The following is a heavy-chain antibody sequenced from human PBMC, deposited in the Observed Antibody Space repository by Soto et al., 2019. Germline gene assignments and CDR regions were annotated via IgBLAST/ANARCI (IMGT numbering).Heavy chain of an antibody. CDR2: IYPGDSDT. Sequence: GESLKISCKGSGYTFNTYWIGWVRQMPGKGLEWMGIIYPGDSDTRYSPSFQGQVTISRDNSKSTLYLQMNSLTPEDTAVYYCATTPGGAAYWGQGTLVTVSS. V-gene: IGHV5-51*01. D-gene: IGHD2-15*01. J-gene: IGHJ4*02. CDR1: GYTFNTYW. CDR3: ATTPGGAAY.